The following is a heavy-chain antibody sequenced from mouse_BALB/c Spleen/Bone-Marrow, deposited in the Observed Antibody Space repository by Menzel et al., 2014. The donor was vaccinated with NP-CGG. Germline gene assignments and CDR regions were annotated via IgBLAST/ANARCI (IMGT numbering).Heavy chain of an antibody. V-gene: IGHV1-80*01. CDR2: IYPGDGDT. Sequence: QVQLKESGAELVRPGSSVKISCKASGYAFSTYWMNWVKQRPGQGLEWIGQIYPGDGDTNYNGKFKGKATLTADKSSSTAHMQLSSLTSGDSAIYFCARGLRAYWGQGTLVTVSA. J-gene: IGHJ3*01. CDR1: GYAFSTYW. CDR3: ARGLRAY.